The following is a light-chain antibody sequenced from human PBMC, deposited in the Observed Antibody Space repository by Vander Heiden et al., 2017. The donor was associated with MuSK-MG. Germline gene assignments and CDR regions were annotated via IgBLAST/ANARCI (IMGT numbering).Light chain of an antibody. V-gene: IGKV1-27*01. CDR1: QGIRNY. J-gene: IGKJ1*01. CDR3: QKHDNSPWT. Sequence: DIQMTQSPSSLSASVGDRVTITCRASQGIRNYLAWYQQKPGQVPMLLIYGASTLQTGVPSRFSGTGSGTEFTLAISSLQAEDFATYYCQKHDNSPWTFGQGTQVEIK. CDR2: GAS.